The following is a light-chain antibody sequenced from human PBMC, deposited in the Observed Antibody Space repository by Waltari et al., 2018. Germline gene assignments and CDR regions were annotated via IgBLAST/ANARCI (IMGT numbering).Light chain of an antibody. CDR3: QQRSNWPPRYT. V-gene: IGKV3-11*01. Sequence: EIVLTPSPATLSLSPGERATLPCRASQSVSSYLAWYQKKPGQAPRLLIYDASNRATGIPARFSGSGSGTDFTLTISSLEPEDFAVYYCQQRSNWPPRYTFGQGTKLEIK. J-gene: IGKJ2*01. CDR1: QSVSSY. CDR2: DAS.